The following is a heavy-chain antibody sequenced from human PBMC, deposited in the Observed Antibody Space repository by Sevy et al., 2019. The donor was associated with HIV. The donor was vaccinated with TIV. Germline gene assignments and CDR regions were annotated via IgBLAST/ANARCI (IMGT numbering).Heavy chain of an antibody. Sequence: GSVKVSCKVSGYTFSTYRITGVRQAPGQGLEWMGWISPHNGDTNYARKLQGKVSMTTDTSTTTAYMELRGLTSDDTALYYCARAFCSGGRCYSLAYWGQGTLVTVSS. D-gene: IGHD2-15*01. CDR1: GYTFSTYR. J-gene: IGHJ4*02. CDR3: ARAFCSGGRCYSLAY. V-gene: IGHV1-18*01. CDR2: ISPHNGDT.